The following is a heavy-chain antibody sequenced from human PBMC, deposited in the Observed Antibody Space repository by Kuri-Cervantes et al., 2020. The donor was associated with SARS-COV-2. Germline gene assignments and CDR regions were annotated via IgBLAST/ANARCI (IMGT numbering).Heavy chain of an antibody. D-gene: IGHD1-1*01. J-gene: IGHJ4*02. V-gene: IGHV3-74*01. CDR1: GFTFSSYA. CDR3: VRDGDHWNFDY. Sequence: GGSLRLSCAASGFTFSSYAMSWVRQAPGKGLEWVSRINPDGSYTNNADSVKGRFTLSRDNAKNMLFLQMSSLRAEDTAVYYCVRDGDHWNFDYWGQGTRVTVSS. CDR2: INPDGSYT.